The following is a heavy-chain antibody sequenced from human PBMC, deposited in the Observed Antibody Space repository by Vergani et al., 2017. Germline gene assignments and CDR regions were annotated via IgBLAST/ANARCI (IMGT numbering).Heavy chain of an antibody. V-gene: IGHV4-59*01. CDR2: IYYSGST. D-gene: IGHD5-18*01. J-gene: IGHJ3*02. Sequence: QVQLQESGPGLVKPSETLSLTCTVSGGSISSYYWSWIRQPPGKGLEWIGYIYYSGSTNYNPSLKSRVTISVDTSKNQFSLKLSSVTAADTAVYYCAREGLGSTAMRTHRMDAFDIWGQGTMVTVSS. CDR1: GGSISSYY. CDR3: AREGLGSTAMRTHRMDAFDI.